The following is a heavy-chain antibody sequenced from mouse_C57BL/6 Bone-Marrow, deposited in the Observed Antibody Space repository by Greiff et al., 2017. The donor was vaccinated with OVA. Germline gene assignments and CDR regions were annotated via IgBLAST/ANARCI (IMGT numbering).Heavy chain of an antibody. D-gene: IGHD2-3*01. Sequence: EVQLQESGPGLAKPSQTLSLTCSVPGYSITSYYWNWIRKFPGNKLEYMGYISYSGSTYYNPSLKSRISITRDTSKNQYYLQLNSVTTEDTATYYCAREGYYAHYFDYWGQGTTLTVSS. V-gene: IGHV3-8*01. CDR3: AREGYYAHYFDY. J-gene: IGHJ2*01. CDR2: ISYSGST. CDR1: GYSITSYY.